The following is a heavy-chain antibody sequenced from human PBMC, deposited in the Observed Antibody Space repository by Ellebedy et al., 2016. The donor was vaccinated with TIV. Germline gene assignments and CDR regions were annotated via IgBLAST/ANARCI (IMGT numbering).Heavy chain of an antibody. V-gene: IGHV3-13*01. D-gene: IGHD2-2*01. CDR1: GLTFSRFD. Sequence: GESLKISCEASGLTFSRFDMHWVRQAPGKGLEWVSSIGMDGDTYYAGSVTGRFAISRENAKNSLYLEMNRLRAGDTDVYYCARGACFSNTCYWYYDLWGRGTPVTVSS. J-gene: IGHJ2*01. CDR2: IGMDGDT. CDR3: ARGACFSNTCYWYYDL.